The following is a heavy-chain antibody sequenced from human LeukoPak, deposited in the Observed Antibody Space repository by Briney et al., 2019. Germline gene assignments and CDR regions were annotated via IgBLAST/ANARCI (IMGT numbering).Heavy chain of an antibody. V-gene: IGHV3-21*01. D-gene: IGHD3-9*01. J-gene: IGHJ4*02. CDR2: ISSSSSYI. Sequence: GGSLRLSCAASGFTFSSYSMNWVRQAPGKGLEWVSSISSSSSYIYYADSVKGRFTISRDNAKNSLYLQMNSLRAEDTAVYYCERGGLHYDILTGYYNWGQGTLVTVSS. CDR1: GFTFSSYS. CDR3: ERGGLHYDILTGYYN.